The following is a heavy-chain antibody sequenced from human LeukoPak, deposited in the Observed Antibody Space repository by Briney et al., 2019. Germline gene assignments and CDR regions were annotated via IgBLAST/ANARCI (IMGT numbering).Heavy chain of an antibody. V-gene: IGHV3-53*01. CDR2: IYSGGST. CDR1: GLTVSSNY. D-gene: IGHD4/OR15-4a*01. CDR3: ATEKLTRRTILDY. Sequence: RGSLRLSCAASGLTVSSNYMSWVRQAPGKGLEWVSVIYSGGSTYYADSVKGRFTISRDNSKITVYLQMNSLRAEDTAVYYCATEKLTRRTILDYWGQGTLVTVSS. J-gene: IGHJ4*02.